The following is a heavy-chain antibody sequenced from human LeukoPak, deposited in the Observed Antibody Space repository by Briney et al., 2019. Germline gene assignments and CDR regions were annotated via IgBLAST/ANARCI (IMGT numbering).Heavy chain of an antibody. D-gene: IGHD3-22*01. CDR3: ARGTYYFYDSSGYLFWFDP. Sequence: PSETLSLTCTVSGASISSYYWSWIRQSPGKGLEWIGYIYYSGSTNSNPSLKSRVTISIDTSKNQFSLKLSSVTAADTAVYYCARGTYYFYDSSGYLFWFDPWGPGTLVTVSS. CDR1: GASISSYY. CDR2: IYYSGST. V-gene: IGHV4-59*01. J-gene: IGHJ5*02.